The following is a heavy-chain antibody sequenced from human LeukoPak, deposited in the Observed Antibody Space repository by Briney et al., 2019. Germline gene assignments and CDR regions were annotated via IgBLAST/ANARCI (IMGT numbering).Heavy chain of an antibody. CDR2: IYSGGST. V-gene: IGHV3-53*01. CDR3: ARSDDSSGYYYVDY. J-gene: IGHJ4*02. D-gene: IGHD3-22*01. CDR1: GGSISSYY. Sequence: ETLSLTCTVSGGSISSYYWSWVRQAPGKGLEWVSIIYSGGSTYYADSVKGRFTISRDNSKNTLYLQMNSLRAEDTAVYYCARSDDSSGYYYVDYWGQGTLVTVSS.